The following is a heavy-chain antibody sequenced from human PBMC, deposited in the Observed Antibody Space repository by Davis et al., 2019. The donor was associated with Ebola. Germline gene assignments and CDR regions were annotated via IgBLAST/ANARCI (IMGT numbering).Heavy chain of an antibody. CDR2: INPHNGNT. D-gene: IGHD1-1*01. CDR3: ARAQFPTTSDH. J-gene: IGHJ4*02. V-gene: IGHV1-18*04. Sequence: ASVKVSCKASGYTFTSYGITWVRQAPGQELEWMGWINPHNGNTNYAQNVQGRVTMTTDTSTSTAYMEVGSLRSDDTAVYYCARAQFPTTSDHWGQGTLVTVSS. CDR1: GYTFTSYG.